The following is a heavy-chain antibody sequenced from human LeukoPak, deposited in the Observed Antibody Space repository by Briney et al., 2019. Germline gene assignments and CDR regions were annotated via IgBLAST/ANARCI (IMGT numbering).Heavy chain of an antibody. D-gene: IGHD6-19*01. CDR3: AKDRYSSGWYLGYFDY. Sequence: PGGSLRLSCAASGFTFSSYGMHWVRQAPGKGLEWVAVIWYDGSNKYYADSVKGRFTISRDNSKNTLYLQMNSLRAEDTAVYYCAKDRYSSGWYLGYFDYWGQGTLVTVSS. J-gene: IGHJ4*02. CDR1: GFTFSSYG. CDR2: IWYDGSNK. V-gene: IGHV3-30*02.